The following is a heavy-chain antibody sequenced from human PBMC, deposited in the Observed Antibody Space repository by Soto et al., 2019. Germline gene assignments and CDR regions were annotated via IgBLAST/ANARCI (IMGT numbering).Heavy chain of an antibody. J-gene: IGHJ4*02. Sequence: PGGSLRLSCAASGFTFSSHGMHWVRQAPGKGLEWLALILHDGSLTFYGDSVKGRFTISRDNSKNTLNMQMSSLRVEDTALYYCVKDRDSGVCCQTFDFWGQGPSFTVSS. D-gene: IGHD1-26*01. V-gene: IGHV3-30*18. CDR2: ILHDGSLT. CDR1: GFTFSSHG. CDR3: VKDRDSGVCCQTFDF.